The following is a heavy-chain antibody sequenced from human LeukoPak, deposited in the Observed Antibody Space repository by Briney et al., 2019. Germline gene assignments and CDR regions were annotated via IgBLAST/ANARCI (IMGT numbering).Heavy chain of an antibody. D-gene: IGHD3-22*01. Sequence: SETLSLTCTVSSGSISSSSYYWGCIRQPPGKGLECIGSIYHSGSTYYNPPLKSRVTMSVDTSKNQFSLKLSSVTAADTAVYYCASLETDYYDSRIYWGQGTLVTVAS. CDR2: IYHSGST. V-gene: IGHV4-39*01. CDR1: SGSISSSSYY. CDR3: ASLETDYYDSRIY. J-gene: IGHJ4*02.